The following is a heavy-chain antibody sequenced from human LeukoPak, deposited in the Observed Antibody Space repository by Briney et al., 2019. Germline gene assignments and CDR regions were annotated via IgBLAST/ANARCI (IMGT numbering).Heavy chain of an antibody. CDR2: ISGSNTNT. V-gene: IGHV3-23*01. Sequence: GGSLRLSCAASGFTFSTYAMSWVRQAPGKGLEWVSTISGSNTNTYYPDSVKGRFTISRDNSKNTLYLQMNSLRAEDTAVYYCARRTTLEKYYLDYWGQGTLVTVSS. D-gene: IGHD2-2*01. CDR3: ARRTTLEKYYLDY. J-gene: IGHJ4*02. CDR1: GFTFSTYA.